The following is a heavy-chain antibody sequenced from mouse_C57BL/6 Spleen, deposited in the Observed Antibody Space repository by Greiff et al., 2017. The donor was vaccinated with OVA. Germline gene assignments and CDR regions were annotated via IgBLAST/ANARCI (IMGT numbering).Heavy chain of an antibody. Sequence: VQLKESGTELVKPGASVKLSCKASGYTFTSYWMHWVKLRPGQGLEWIGNINPSNGGTNYNEKFKSKATLTVDKSSSTAYMQLSSLTSEDSAVYYCARPYYGSENAMDYWGQGTSVTVSS. D-gene: IGHD1-1*01. V-gene: IGHV1-53*01. CDR2: INPSNGGT. CDR1: GYTFTSYW. J-gene: IGHJ4*01. CDR3: ARPYYGSENAMDY.